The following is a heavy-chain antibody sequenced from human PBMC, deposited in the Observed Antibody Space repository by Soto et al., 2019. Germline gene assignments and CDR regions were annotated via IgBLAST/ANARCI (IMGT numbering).Heavy chain of an antibody. V-gene: IGHV1-69*12. Sequence: QVQLVQSGAEVKKPGSSVKVSCKASGGTFSSYAISWVRQAPGQGLEWMGGIIPIFGTASYAQKFQGRVTITADESTSTAYMELSSVRSEDTAGYYCAREVGGGSCYDYWGQGTLVTVSS. D-gene: IGHD2-15*01. CDR3: AREVGGGSCYDY. CDR1: GGTFSSYA. CDR2: IIPIFGTA. J-gene: IGHJ4*02.